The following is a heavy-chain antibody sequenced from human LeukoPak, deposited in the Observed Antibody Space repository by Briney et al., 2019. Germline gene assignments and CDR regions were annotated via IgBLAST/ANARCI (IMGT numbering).Heavy chain of an antibody. J-gene: IGHJ4*02. CDR1: GFSFSSYG. D-gene: IGHD6-19*01. Sequence: QSGGSLTLSCAGSGFSFSSYGMHWVRQAPGKGLEWMAFIRSDGSNEYYAGSVKGRFTISRDNSKNTLYLQMNSLRAEDTAVYYCARILDSAWGELGYWGQGTLVTVSS. V-gene: IGHV3-30*02. CDR3: ARILDSAWGELGY. CDR2: IRSDGSNE.